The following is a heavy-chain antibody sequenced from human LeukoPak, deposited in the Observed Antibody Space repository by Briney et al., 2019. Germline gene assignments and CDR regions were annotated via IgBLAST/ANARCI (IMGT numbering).Heavy chain of an antibody. V-gene: IGHV1-69*05. D-gene: IGHD4-17*01. CDR3: ARDGTTVTTYDY. CDR2: IIPIFGTA. J-gene: IGHJ4*02. CDR1: GYTFTSYD. Sequence: SVKVSCKASGYTFTSYDINWVRQAPGQGLEWMGGIIPIFGTANYAQKFQGRVTITTDESTSTAYMELSSLRSEDTAVYYCARDGTTVTTYDYWGQGTLVTVSS.